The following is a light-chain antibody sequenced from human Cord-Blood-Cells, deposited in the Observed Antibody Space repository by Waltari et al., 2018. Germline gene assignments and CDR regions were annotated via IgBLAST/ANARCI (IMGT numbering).Light chain of an antibody. CDR3: QQYNSRT. CDR2: DAY. CDR1: QSISSW. Sequence: DIQMTQSPSTLSASVGDRVTITCRASQSISSWLAWYQQKPGKAPKLLIYDAYSLESGVPSRFSGRGSGTEFTLTISSLQPDDFATYYCQQYNSRTFGQGTKVEIK. J-gene: IGKJ1*01. V-gene: IGKV1-5*01.